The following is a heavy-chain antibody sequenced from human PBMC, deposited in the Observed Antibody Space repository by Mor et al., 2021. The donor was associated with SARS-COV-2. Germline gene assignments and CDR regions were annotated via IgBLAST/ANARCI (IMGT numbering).Heavy chain of an antibody. D-gene: IGHD3-10*01. CDR2: INHSGST. V-gene: IGHV4-34*01. CDR3: ARGGKSRRFDY. J-gene: IGHJ4*02. Sequence: WIRQPPGKGLEWIGEINHSGSTNYNPSLKSRVTISVDTSKNQFSLKLSSVTAADTAVYYCARGGKSRRFDYWGQGTLVTVSS.